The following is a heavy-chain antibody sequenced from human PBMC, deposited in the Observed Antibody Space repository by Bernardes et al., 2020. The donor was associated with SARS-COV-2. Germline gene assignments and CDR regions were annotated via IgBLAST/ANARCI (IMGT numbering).Heavy chain of an antibody. CDR3: AKGGFLSSTAIPPRDP. J-gene: IGHJ5*02. V-gene: IGHV3-30*18. D-gene: IGHD6-19*01. CDR2: ISYDGRNI. Sequence: GGSLRLSCAASGLTFSNFAVHWVRQAPGKGLEWVAVISYDGRNIYYADSVKGRITISRDNSKNTVYLEMITLRPEDTAVYSCAKGGFLSSTAIPPRDPWGQGTLVTVSS. CDR1: GLTFSNFA.